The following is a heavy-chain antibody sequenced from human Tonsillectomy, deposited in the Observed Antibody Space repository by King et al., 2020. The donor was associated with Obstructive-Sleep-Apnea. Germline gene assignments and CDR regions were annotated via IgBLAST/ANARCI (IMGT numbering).Heavy chain of an antibody. D-gene: IGHD1-26*01. CDR3: AKNLRGGELTFLCYDY. CDR2: ISGSGGST. CDR1: GFTFSSYA. J-gene: IGHJ4*02. Sequence: VQLVESGGGLVQPGGSLRLSCAAPGFTFSSYAMSWVRQAPGKGLEWVSAISGSGGSTYYADSVKGRFTISRDNSKNTLYLQMNSLRAEDTAVYYCAKNLRGGELTFLCYDYWGQGTLVTVSS. V-gene: IGHV3-23*04.